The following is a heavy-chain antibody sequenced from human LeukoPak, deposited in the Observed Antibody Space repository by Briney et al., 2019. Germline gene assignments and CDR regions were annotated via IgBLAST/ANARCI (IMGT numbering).Heavy chain of an antibody. J-gene: IGHJ4*02. CDR3: AKGGRHSSSWNEY. CDR2: ISSSGSTI. V-gene: IGHV3-11*01. Sequence: GGSLRLSCAASGFTFSDYYMSWIRQAPGRGLEWVSYISSSGSTIYYADSVKGRFTISRDNAKNSLYLQMNSLRVEDTALYYCAKGGRHSSSWNEYWGQGTLVTVSS. CDR1: GFTFSDYY. D-gene: IGHD6-13*01.